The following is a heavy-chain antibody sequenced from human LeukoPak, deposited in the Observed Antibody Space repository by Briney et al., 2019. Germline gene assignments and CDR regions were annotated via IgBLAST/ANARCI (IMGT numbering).Heavy chain of an antibody. Sequence: GGSLRLSCAASGFTFSSYAMSWVRQAPGKGLEWVSAISGSGGSTYYADSVKGRFTISRDNSKNTLYLQMNSLRAEDTAVYYCAELLRFVVVPAARFDYWGQGTLVTVSS. CDR3: AELLRFVVVPAARFDY. V-gene: IGHV3-23*01. J-gene: IGHJ4*02. D-gene: IGHD2-2*01. CDR1: GFTFSSYA. CDR2: ISGSGGST.